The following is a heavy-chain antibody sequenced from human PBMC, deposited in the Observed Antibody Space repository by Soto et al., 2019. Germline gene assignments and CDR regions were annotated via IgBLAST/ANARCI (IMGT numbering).Heavy chain of an antibody. CDR1: GGSIRSCGYS. J-gene: IGHJ5*02. V-gene: IGHV4-30-2*01. D-gene: IGHD3-22*01. CDR3: ARGDYYDSSGYHHIWWFDP. Sequence: SLTFSVSGGSIRSCGYSCSWILQPPGKGLEWIGYIYHSGSTYYNPSLRSRVTISVDRSKNQFSLKLSSVTAADTAVYYFARGDYYDSSGYHHIWWFDPWGQGTLFTVSS. CDR2: IYHSGST.